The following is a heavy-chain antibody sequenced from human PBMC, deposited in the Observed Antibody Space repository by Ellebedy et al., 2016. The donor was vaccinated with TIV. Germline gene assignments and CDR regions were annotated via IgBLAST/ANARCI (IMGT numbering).Heavy chain of an antibody. CDR1: GFRISGYT. CDR2: ISSSSAHI. V-gene: IGHV3-21*01. Sequence: PGGSLRLSCAASGFRISGYTMNWVRQAPGKGLEWVSFISSSSAHIFYTDSVQGRFTISRDNGKNSVYLQMSSLRAEDTAVYYCAKDRDLVETPRYFYGMDVWGQGTTVTVSS. J-gene: IGHJ6*02. D-gene: IGHD2-15*01. CDR3: AKDRDLVETPRYFYGMDV.